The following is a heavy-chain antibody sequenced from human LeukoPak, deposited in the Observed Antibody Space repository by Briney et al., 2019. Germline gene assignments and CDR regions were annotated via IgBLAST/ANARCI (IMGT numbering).Heavy chain of an antibody. CDR1: GFTFDDYA. CDR3: AKGAQLVLGYYFDY. Sequence: SLRLSCAASGFTFDDYAMHGVRQGPGKGLEWGSGISWNSGSLGYADSVKGRFTISRDNAKNSLYLQMNSLRADDMAFYYCAKGAQLVLGYYFDYWGQGTLVTVSS. CDR2: ISWNSGSL. V-gene: IGHV3-9*03. D-gene: IGHD6-13*01. J-gene: IGHJ4*02.